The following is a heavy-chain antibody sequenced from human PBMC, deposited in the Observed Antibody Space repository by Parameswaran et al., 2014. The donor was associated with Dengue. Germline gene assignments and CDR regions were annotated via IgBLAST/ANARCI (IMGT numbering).Heavy chain of an antibody. D-gene: IGHD3-3*01. J-gene: IGHJ6*02. V-gene: IGHV3-21*01. CDR2: ISSSSSYI. CDR3: AREEDITIFGVVITHYYYYYGMDV. CDR1: GFTFSSYS. Sequence: GGSLRLSCAASGFTFSSYSMNWVRQAPGKGLEWVSSISSSSSYIYYADSVKGRFTISRDNAKNSLYLQMNSLRAEDTAVYYCAREEDITIFGVVITHYYYYYGMDVWGQGTTVTVSS.